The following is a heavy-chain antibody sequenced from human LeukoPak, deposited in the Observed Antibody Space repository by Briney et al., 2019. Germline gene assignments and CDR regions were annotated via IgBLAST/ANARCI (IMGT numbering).Heavy chain of an antibody. Sequence: SETLSLTCTVSGGSISSYYWSWIRQPPGKGLEWIGYIYYSGSTNYNPSLKSRVTISVDTSKNQFSLKLSSVTAADTAVYYCTRATNDIVDNWSDPWGQGTLVTVSS. V-gene: IGHV4-59*01. CDR3: TRATNDIVDNWSDP. D-gene: IGHD5-12*01. J-gene: IGHJ5*02. CDR2: IYYSGST. CDR1: GGSISSYY.